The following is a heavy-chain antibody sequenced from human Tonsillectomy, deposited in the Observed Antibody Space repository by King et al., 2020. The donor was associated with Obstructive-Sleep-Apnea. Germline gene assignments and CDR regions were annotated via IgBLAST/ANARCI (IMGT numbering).Heavy chain of an antibody. CDR2: ISSSSSYI. CDR3: ARANVSANYSYGMDV. D-gene: IGHD1-1*01. J-gene: IGHJ6*02. Sequence: QLVQSGGGLVKPGGSLRLSCAASGFTFSSYTMNWVRQAPGKGLEWVSSISSSSSYIYYADSVKGRVTISRDNAKNSLYLQMNSLRAEDTAVYYCARANVSANYSYGMDVWGQGTTVTVSS. V-gene: IGHV3-21*01. CDR1: GFTFSSYT.